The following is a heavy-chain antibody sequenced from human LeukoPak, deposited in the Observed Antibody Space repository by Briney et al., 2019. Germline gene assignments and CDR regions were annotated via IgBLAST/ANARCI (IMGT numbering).Heavy chain of an antibody. J-gene: IGHJ4*02. CDR3: ARAVTRGVISLVD. Sequence: SGTLSLTCAVSGDSISSSRWWTWVRQPPGKGLEWIGEMFYSGTSNYNPSLESRVTISVDTSKNQFPLKLTSVTAADTAVYYCARAVTRGVISLVDWGQGALVTVSS. D-gene: IGHD3-10*01. CDR2: MFYSGTS. V-gene: IGHV4-4*02. CDR1: GDSISSSRW.